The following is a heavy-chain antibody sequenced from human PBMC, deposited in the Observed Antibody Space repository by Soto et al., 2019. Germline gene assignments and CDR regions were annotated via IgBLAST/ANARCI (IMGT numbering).Heavy chain of an antibody. J-gene: IGHJ4*02. CDR1: GFTFSSYA. Sequence: QVQLVESGGGVVQPGRSLRLSCAASGFTFSSYAMHWVRQAPGKGLEWVAVISYDGSNKYYADSVKGRFTISRENSKNTLYLQMNSLRAEDTAVYYCAREWREGATLDYWGQGTLVTVSS. CDR2: ISYDGSNK. D-gene: IGHD1-26*01. V-gene: IGHV3-30-3*01. CDR3: AREWREGATLDY.